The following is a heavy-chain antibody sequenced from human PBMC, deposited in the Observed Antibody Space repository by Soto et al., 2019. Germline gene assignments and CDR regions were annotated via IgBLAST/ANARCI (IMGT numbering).Heavy chain of an antibody. Sequence: SETLSLTCAVYGGSFSGYYWSWIRQPPGKGLEWIGEINHSGSTNYNPSLKSRVTISVDTSKNQFSLKLSSVTAADTAVYYCARPDLYSMVRGRGEYYFDYWGQGTLVTVSS. CDR3: ARPDLYSMVRGRGEYYFDY. V-gene: IGHV4-34*01. CDR1: GGSFSGYY. D-gene: IGHD3-10*01. CDR2: INHSGST. J-gene: IGHJ4*02.